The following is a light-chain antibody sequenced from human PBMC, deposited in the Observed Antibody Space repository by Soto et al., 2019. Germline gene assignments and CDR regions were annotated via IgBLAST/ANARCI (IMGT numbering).Light chain of an antibody. J-gene: IGLJ1*01. CDR1: SSDVGGYNY. CDR3: SSYAGSNRV. CDR2: EVS. V-gene: IGLV2-8*01. Sequence: QSVLTQPRSVSGSPGQSVTISCTGTSSDVGGYNYVSWYQQHPGKAPKLLIYEVSKRPSGVPDRFSGSKSGNTASLTVSGLQAEDEADYYCSSYAGSNRVFGTGTKLTVL.